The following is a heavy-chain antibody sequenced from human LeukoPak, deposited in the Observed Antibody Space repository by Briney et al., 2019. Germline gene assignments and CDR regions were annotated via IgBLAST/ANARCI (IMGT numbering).Heavy chain of an antibody. CDR1: GFTFSSYA. J-gene: IGHJ3*02. CDR3: AEGSSGWYPDAFDI. Sequence: PGGSLRLSCAASGFTFSSYAMHWVRQAPGKGLEWVAVISYDGSNKYYADSVKGRFTISRDNSKNTLYLQMNSLRAEDTTVYYCAEGSSGWYPDAFDIWGQGTMVTVSS. V-gene: IGHV3-30*04. CDR2: ISYDGSNK. D-gene: IGHD6-19*01.